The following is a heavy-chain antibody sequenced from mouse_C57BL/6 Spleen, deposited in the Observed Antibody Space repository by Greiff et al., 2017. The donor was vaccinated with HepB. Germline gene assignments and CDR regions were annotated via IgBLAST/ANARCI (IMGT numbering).Heavy chain of an antibody. J-gene: IGHJ4*01. CDR1: GFTFTDYY. CDR2: IRNKANGYTT. D-gene: IGHD1-1*01. CDR3: ARSYYGLYAMDY. V-gene: IGHV7-3*01. Sequence: EVKLMESGGGLVQPGGSLSLSCAASGFTFTDYYMSWVRQPPGKALEWLGFIRNKANGYTTEYSASVTGRFTISRYNSQSILYLQMNALRAEDRATYYCARSYYGLYAMDYWGQGTSVTVSS.